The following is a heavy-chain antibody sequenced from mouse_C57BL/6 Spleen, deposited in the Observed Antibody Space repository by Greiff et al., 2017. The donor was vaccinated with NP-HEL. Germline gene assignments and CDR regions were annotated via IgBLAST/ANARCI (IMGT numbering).Heavy chain of an antibody. V-gene: IGHV5-9-1*02. Sequence: EVKLMESGEGLVKPGGSLKLSCAASGFTFSSYAMSWVRQTPEKRLEWVAYISSGGDYIYYADTVKGRFTISRDNARNTLYLQMSSLKSEETAMYYCTKKDDDDAMDYWGQGTSVTVSS. J-gene: IGHJ4*01. D-gene: IGHD2-4*01. CDR3: TKKDDDDAMDY. CDR1: GFTFSSYA. CDR2: ISSGGDYI.